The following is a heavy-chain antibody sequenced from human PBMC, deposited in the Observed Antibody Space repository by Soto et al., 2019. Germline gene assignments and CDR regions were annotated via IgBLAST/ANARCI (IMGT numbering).Heavy chain of an antibody. CDR1: GFTISNYI. J-gene: IGHJ4*02. Sequence: QVQLVESGGGVVQPGRSLRLSCAASGFTISNYIMHWVRQAPGKGLEWVAIILHEGNNKYYADSVKGRFTISRDNSKNTLYLQMNSLRTEDTAIYYCARDDEGGSYCDLGYWGQGTLVTVSS. D-gene: IGHD3-10*01. V-gene: IGHV3-30-3*01. CDR3: ARDDEGGSYCDLGY. CDR2: ILHEGNNK.